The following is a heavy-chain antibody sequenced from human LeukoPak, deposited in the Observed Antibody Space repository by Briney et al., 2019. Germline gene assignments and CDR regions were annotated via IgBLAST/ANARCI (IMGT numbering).Heavy chain of an antibody. J-gene: IGHJ4*02. CDR3: ASDGAHGAWYFDY. CDR2: IYYSGST. V-gene: IGHV4-59*12. CDR1: GGSISSYY. Sequence: SETLSLTCTVSGGSISSYYWSWIRQPPGKGLEWIGYIYYSGSTNYNPSLKSRVTISVDTSKNQFSLKLSSVTAADTAVYYCASDGAHGAWYFDYWGQGTLVTVSS. D-gene: IGHD3-10*01.